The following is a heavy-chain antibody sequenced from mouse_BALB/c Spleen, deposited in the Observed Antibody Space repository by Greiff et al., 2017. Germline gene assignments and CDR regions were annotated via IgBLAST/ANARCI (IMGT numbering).Heavy chain of an antibody. V-gene: IGHV1-80*01. CDR2: IYPGDGDT. Sequence: QDQLQQSGAELVRPGSSVKISCKASGYAFSSYWMNWVKQRPGQGLEWIGQIYPGDGDTNYNGKFKGKATLTADKSSSTAYMQLSSLTSEDSAVYFCAREGLGAMDYWGQGTSVTVSS. CDR3: AREGLGAMDY. CDR1: GYAFSSYW. D-gene: IGHD4-1*01. J-gene: IGHJ4*01.